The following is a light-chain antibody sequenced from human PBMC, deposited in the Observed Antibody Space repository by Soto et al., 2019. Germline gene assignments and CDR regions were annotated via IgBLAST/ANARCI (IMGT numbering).Light chain of an antibody. V-gene: IGKV3-20*01. CDR3: QQHGSSPYT. J-gene: IGKJ2*01. Sequence: EIVLTQSPGTLSLSPGERATLSCRASQSVSSSSLAWYQKRPGQAPRLLIYGASSRTTGIPDRFSGGGSGTDFTLTISRLEPEDFAVYYCQQHGSSPYTFGQGTKVEIK. CDR2: GAS. CDR1: QSVSSSS.